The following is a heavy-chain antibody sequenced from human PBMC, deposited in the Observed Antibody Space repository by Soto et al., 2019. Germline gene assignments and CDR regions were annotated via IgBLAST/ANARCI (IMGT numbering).Heavy chain of an antibody. CDR2: ISGSGAGT. CDR3: VKGSCASTSCAKGPFDI. Sequence: PGGSLRLSCAASEFSFSSYAMSWVRQAPGKGLEWVSGISGSGAGTYYQDSVTGRFTISRDNTENTLYLQMSSLRVDDTAVYYCVKGSCASTSCAKGPFDIWGQGTMVTVSS. J-gene: IGHJ3*02. D-gene: IGHD2-2*01. CDR1: EFSFSSYA. V-gene: IGHV3-23*01.